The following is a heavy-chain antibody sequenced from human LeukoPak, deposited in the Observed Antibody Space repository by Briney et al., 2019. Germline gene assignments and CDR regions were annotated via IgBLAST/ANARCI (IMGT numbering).Heavy chain of an antibody. J-gene: IGHJ5*02. CDR2: IYHSGST. Sequence: PSEPLSLPCTVSGYSISSGYYWGWIRQPPGKGLEWIGSIYHSGSTYYNPSLKSRVTISVDTSKNQFSLKLSSVTAADTAVYYCARLRITMVRGVSGWFDPWGQGTLVTVSS. CDR3: ARLRITMVRGVSGWFDP. CDR1: GYSISSGYY. D-gene: IGHD3-10*01. V-gene: IGHV4-38-2*02.